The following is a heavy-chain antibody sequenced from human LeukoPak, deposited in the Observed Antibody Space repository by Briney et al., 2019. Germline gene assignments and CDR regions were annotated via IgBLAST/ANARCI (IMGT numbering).Heavy chain of an antibody. J-gene: IGHJ4*02. CDR3: ARGGTATTQPFEY. CDR1: GFTVSSNS. CDR2: LYSGGNT. V-gene: IGHV3-66*01. D-gene: IGHD4-17*01. Sequence: PGGSLRLSCAASGFTVSSNSMSWVRQAPGKGLEWVSVLYSGGNTYYADSVKGRFSISRDDSKNTLYLQMNSLRADDTAVYYCARGGTATTQPFEYWGQGALVTVSS.